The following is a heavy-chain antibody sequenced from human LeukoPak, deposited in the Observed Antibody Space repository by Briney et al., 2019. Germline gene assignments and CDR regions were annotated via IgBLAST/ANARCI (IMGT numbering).Heavy chain of an antibody. CDR3: ARVRREYCSGGSCYSGGYYYYYMDV. D-gene: IGHD2-15*01. CDR1: GGTFSSHA. CDR2: IIPIFGTA. J-gene: IGHJ6*03. V-gene: IGHV1-69*13. Sequence: SVKVSCKASGGTFSSHAISWVRQAPGQGLEWMGGIIPIFGTANYAQKFQGRVTITADESTSTAYMELSSLRSEDTAVYYCARVRREYCSGGSCYSGGYYYYYMDVWGKGTTVTISS.